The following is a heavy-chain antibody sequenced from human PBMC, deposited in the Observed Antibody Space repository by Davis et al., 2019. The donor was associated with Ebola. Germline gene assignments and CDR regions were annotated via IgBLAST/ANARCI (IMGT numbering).Heavy chain of an antibody. CDR1: GYSFTSYW. V-gene: IGHV5-51*01. CDR2: IYPGDSDT. D-gene: IGHD4-17*01. J-gene: IGHJ4*02. Sequence: GASLKISCKGSGYSFTSYWIGWVRQLPGKGLEWMGIIYPGDSDTGYSPSFQGQVTISADKSISTAYLQWSSLKASDTAMYYCASFGYYGDYNFDYWGQGTLVTVSS. CDR3: ASFGYYGDYNFDY.